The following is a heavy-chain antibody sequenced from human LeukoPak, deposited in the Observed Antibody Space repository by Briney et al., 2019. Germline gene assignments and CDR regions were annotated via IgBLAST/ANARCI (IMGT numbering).Heavy chain of an antibody. V-gene: IGHV4-34*01. CDR1: GGSFSGYY. CDR2: INHSGST. D-gene: IGHD5-18*01. J-gene: IGHJ4*02. Sequence: SETLSLTCAVYGGSFSGYYWSWVRQPPGKGLECIGEINHSGSTNYNPSLKSRVTISVDTSKKQFSLKLRSVHAAGPAAYYSARCVRSPDSSGYRYGFNYWGQGTLVTVSS. CDR3: ARCVRSPDSSGYRYGFNY.